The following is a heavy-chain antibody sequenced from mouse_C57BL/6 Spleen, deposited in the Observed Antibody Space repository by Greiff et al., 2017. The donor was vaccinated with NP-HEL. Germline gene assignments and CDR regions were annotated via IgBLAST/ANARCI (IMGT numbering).Heavy chain of an antibody. V-gene: IGHV2-2*01. CDR2: LWSGGST. D-gene: IGHD1-1*01. CDR3: ARFYYVDYYAMDY. Sequence: VQLVESGPGLVQPSQSLSITCTVSGFSLTSYGVHWVRQSPGKGLEWLGVLWSGGSTDYNAAFISRLSISKDNSKSQVFFKMNSLQADDTAIYYCARFYYVDYYAMDYWGQGTSVTVSS. CDR1: GFSLTSYG. J-gene: IGHJ4*01.